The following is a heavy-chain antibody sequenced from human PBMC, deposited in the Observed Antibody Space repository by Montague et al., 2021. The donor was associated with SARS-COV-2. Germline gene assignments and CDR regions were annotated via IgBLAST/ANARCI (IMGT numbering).Heavy chain of an antibody. CDR1: GGSISSYYWT. D-gene: IGHD3-10*01. V-gene: IGHV2-5*08. CDR2: IYWDDDE. J-gene: IGHJ5*02. CDR3: APLGFDSRSYYTPHNWFDP. Sequence: TLSLTCTVSGGSISSYYWTWIRQPPGKALEWLALIYWDDDERYSPSMRSRLTITKDTSENQVVLRMTNMDPMDTATYYCAPLGFDSRSYYTPHNWFDPWGQGILVTVSS.